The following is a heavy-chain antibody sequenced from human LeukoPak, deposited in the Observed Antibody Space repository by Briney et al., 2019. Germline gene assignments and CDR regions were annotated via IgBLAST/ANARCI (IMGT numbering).Heavy chain of an antibody. CDR3: AKVAASSGELLWDLDY. CDR1: GYTFTSYY. J-gene: IGHJ4*02. V-gene: IGHV1-46*03. D-gene: IGHD3-10*01. Sequence: ASVKVFCEASGYTFTSYYMHWVRQAPGQGREWMGIINPSGGSTSYAQKFQGRVTMTRDTSTSTVYMELSSLRSEDTAVYYCAKVAASSGELLWDLDYWGQGTLVTVSS. CDR2: INPSGGST.